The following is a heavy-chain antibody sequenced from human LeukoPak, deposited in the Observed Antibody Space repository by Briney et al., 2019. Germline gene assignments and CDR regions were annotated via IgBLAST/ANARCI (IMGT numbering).Heavy chain of an antibody. CDR1: GYTFSTYW. CDR3: TKDTTGPNDY. J-gene: IGHJ4*02. V-gene: IGHV3-74*01. Sequence: SGGSLRLSCAASGYTFSTYWMHWVRQAPGKGLVWVSRINPDGSRIDYADSVKGRFTISRDNAMNTLYLQMHSLRAEDTAVYYCTKDTTGPNDYWGQGTLVTVSS. CDR2: INPDGSRI. D-gene: IGHD1-1*01.